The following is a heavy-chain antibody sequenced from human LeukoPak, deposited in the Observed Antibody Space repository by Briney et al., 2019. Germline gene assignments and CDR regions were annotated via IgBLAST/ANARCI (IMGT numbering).Heavy chain of an antibody. Sequence: PSETLSFTCTVSGGSISSYYWSWIRQPPGKGLEWIGYIYYSGSTNYNPSLKSRVTISVDTSKNQFSLKLSSVTAADTAVYYCARATYDSSGYYYYYWGQGTLVTVSS. CDR3: ARATYDSSGYYYYY. D-gene: IGHD3-22*01. J-gene: IGHJ4*02. V-gene: IGHV4-59*01. CDR2: IYYSGST. CDR1: GGSISSYY.